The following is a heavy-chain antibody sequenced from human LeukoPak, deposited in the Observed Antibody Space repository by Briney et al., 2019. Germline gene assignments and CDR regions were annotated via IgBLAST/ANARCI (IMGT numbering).Heavy chain of an antibody. CDR2: IYYSGST. J-gene: IGHJ4*02. V-gene: IGHV4-39*01. CDR1: GGSISSSSYY. D-gene: IGHD4-23*01. Sequence: PSETLSLTCTVSGGSISSSSYYWGWIRQPPGKGLEWIGSIYYSGSTYYNPSLKSRVTISVDTSKNQFSLKLSSVTAADTAVYYCAGRGDDGGTLDYWGQGTLVTVSS. CDR3: AGRGDDGGTLDY.